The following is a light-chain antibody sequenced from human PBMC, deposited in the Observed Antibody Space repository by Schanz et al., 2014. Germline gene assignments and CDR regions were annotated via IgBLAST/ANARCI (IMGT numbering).Light chain of an antibody. V-gene: IGLV1-40*01. J-gene: IGLJ3*02. Sequence: QSVLTQPPSVSGAPGQRVTISCTGSSSNIGAGYDVHWYQQFPGRAPKLVIYGNNNRPSGVPHRFSGSKSGASASLAITGLQPEDEADYYCQSYDISLTGLGVFGGGTQLTVL. CDR2: GNN. CDR3: QSYDISLTGLGV. CDR1: SSNIGAGYD.